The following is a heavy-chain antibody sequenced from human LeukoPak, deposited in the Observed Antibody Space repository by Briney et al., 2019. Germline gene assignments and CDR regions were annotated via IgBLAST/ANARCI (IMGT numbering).Heavy chain of an antibody. CDR3: AKDWHILTGRNCFDP. D-gene: IGHD3-9*01. CDR1: GYTFTSYY. V-gene: IGHV1-18*04. CDR2: VSSYNGDT. J-gene: IGHJ5*02. Sequence: ASVKVSCKASGYTFTSYYMHWVRQAPGQGLEWMGWVSSYNGDTNYAQKFQGRVTMSTDTSTRTAYMELRSLRFDDTAIYYCAKDWHILTGRNCFDPWGQGTLVTVSS.